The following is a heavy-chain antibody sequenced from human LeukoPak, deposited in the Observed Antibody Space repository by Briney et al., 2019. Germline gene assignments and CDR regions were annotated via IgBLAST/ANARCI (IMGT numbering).Heavy chain of an antibody. CDR2: IYYSGST. J-gene: IGHJ4*02. D-gene: IGHD2-15*01. Sequence: PSETLSLTCTVSCGSISSYYWSWIRQPPGKGLEWIGYIYYSGSTNYNPSLKSRVTISVDTSKNQFSLKVSSVTAADTAVYYCATLYCSGGSCYLDYWGQGTLVTVSS. V-gene: IGHV4-59*08. CDR3: ATLYCSGGSCYLDY. CDR1: CGSISSYY.